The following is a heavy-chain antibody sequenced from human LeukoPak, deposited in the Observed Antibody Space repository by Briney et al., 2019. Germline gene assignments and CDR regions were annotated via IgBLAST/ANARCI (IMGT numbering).Heavy chain of an antibody. D-gene: IGHD3-3*01. J-gene: IGHJ3*02. CDR1: GFTVSSNY. CDR3: ARALIGVRDAFDI. V-gene: IGHV3-53*01. CDR2: IYSGGST. Sequence: GGSLRLSCAASGFTVSSNYMSWVRQAPGKGLEWVSVIYSGGSTYYADSVKGRFTISRDNSKNTLYLQMNSLRAEDTAVYYCARALIGVRDAFDIWGQGTMVTVSS.